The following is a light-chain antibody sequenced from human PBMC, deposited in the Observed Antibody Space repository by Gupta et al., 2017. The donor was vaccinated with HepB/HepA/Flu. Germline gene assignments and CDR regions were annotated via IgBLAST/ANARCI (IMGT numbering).Light chain of an antibody. J-gene: IGKJ1*01. V-gene: IGKV3-15*01. CDR1: QNIKTN. Sequence: EIVMTQSPATLSVSPGERATLSCRASQNIKTNLAWYQQKPGQAPRLLIYGASNRATGIPARFSGSGSGTDCTLTISSRQSEDFAVYYCQHENNGPPEKTFGQGTKVEVK. CDR2: GAS. CDR3: QHENNGPPEKT.